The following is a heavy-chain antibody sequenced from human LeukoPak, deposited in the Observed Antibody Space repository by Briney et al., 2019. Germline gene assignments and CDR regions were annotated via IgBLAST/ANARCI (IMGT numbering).Heavy chain of an antibody. CDR2: IWYDGSNK. D-gene: IGHD4-17*01. V-gene: IGHV3-33*01. J-gene: IGHJ6*02. CDR3: ARTMTTVTTYYYYGMDV. CDR1: GFTFSSYG. Sequence: PGGSLRLSCAASGFTFSSYGMHWVRQAPGKWLEWVAVIWYDGSNKYYADSVKGRFTISRDNSKNTLYLQMNSLRAEDTAVYYCARTMTTVTTYYYYGMDVWGQGTTVTVSS.